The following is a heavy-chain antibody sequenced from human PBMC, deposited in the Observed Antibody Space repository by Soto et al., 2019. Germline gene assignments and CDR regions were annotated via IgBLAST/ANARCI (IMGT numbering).Heavy chain of an antibody. CDR2: ISGSGRNT. CDR3: SKDRAVRLYLGIDV. D-gene: IGHD4-17*01. J-gene: IGHJ6*02. Sequence: EVQLLESGGGLVQPGGSLRLSCAASGFTFNTYAMNWVRQAPGKGLEWVSAISGSGRNTYYADSVKGRFTISRDNSKNSLHLQMNGLRAEDTAVYYCSKDRAVRLYLGIDVWGQGTTVNVSS. V-gene: IGHV3-23*01. CDR1: GFTFNTYA.